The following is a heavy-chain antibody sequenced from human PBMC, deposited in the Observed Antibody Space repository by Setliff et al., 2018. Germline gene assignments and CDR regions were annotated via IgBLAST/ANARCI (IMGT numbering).Heavy chain of an antibody. V-gene: IGHV4-4*02. CDR3: ARPPRGGRWYFDL. D-gene: IGHD3-16*01. CDR2: IYQSGTT. CDR1: GESIRSNNW. Sequence: SETLSLTCTVSGESIRSNNWWNWVRQPPGKGLEWIGDIYQSGTTNYNPSLKSRVTISADTSKNQFSLKLSSVTAADTAVYYCARPPRGGRWYFDLWGRGTLVTVSS. J-gene: IGHJ2*01.